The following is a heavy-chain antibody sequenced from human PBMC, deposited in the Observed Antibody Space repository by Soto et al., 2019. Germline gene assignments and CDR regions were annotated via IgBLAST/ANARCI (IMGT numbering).Heavy chain of an antibody. J-gene: IGHJ6*02. CDR1: GYTFISYW. CDR3: AGTTAPYGGNRGYYYYGMDV. D-gene: IGHD2-15*01. CDR2: IYPGDSES. Sequence: PGESLKISCKGSGYTFISYWIGWVRQMPGKGLEWMGIIYPGDSESRYSPSFQGQVTISADKSISTAYLQWSSLKASDTAMYYCAGTTAPYGGNRGYYYYGMDVWDQGTTVTVSS. V-gene: IGHV5-51*01.